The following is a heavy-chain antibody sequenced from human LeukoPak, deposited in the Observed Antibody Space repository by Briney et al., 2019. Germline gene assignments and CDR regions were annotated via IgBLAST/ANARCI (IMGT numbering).Heavy chain of an antibody. CDR2: IYYSGST. CDR1: GGSISSYY. CDR3: ARLDYSSSYDNWFDP. J-gene: IGHJ5*02. V-gene: IGHV4-59*01. Sequence: PSETLSRTCTVSGGSISSYYWSWIRQPPGKGLEWIGYIYYSGSTNYNPSLKSRVTISVDTSKNQFSLKLSSVTAADTAVYYCARLDYSSSYDNWFDPWGQGTLVTVSS. D-gene: IGHD6-6*01.